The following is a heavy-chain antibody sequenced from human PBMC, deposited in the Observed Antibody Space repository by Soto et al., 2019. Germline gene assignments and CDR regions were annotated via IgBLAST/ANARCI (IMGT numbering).Heavy chain of an antibody. D-gene: IGHD3-16*01. CDR1: RFTFSDYG. CDR2: IWHDGIKK. V-gene: IGHV3-33*01. J-gene: IGHJ4*02. Sequence: QVQLVESGGGVVQPERSLRLSCVASRFTFSDYGMHWVRQAPGKGLEWVAGIWHDGIKKDYVDSVKGRFTVSRDNSKNTLYLQMNSRRVEATATYYCARERGAYAPIDFWRQGTLVTVSA. CDR3: ARERGAYAPIDF.